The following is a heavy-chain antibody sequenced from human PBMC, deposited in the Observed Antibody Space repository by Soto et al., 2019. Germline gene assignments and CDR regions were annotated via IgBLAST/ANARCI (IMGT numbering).Heavy chain of an antibody. CDR2: IFWDDDK. J-gene: IGHJ4*02. V-gene: IGHV2-5*02. Sequence: QITLKESGPTLVKPTQTPTLTCTFSGFSLSTSGLGVGWIRQPPGKALEWLALIFWDDDKRYSPSLKSSLTITKHPSKYQVVLTLTNMDPVDTATYYCAHGSYYPGWYYFDYWGQGTLVTVSS. D-gene: IGHD6-19*01. CDR1: GFSLSTSGLG. CDR3: AHGSYYPGWYYFDY.